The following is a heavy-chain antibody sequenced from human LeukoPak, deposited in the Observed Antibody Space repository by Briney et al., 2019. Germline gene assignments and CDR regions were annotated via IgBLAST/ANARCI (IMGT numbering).Heavy chain of an antibody. D-gene: IGHD3-22*01. CDR3: AREDDSSGYYYVAPDY. Sequence: GASVKVSCKASGYTFTSYDINWVRQATGQGLEWMGWMNPNSGNTGYAQKLQGRVTMTTDTSTSTAYMGLRSLRSDDTAVYYCAREDDSSGYYYVAPDYWGQGTLVTVSS. J-gene: IGHJ4*02. CDR1: GYTFTSYD. CDR2: MNPNSGNT. V-gene: IGHV1-8*02.